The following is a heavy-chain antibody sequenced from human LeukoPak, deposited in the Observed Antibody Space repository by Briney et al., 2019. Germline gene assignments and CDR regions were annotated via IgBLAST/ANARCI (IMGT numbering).Heavy chain of an antibody. CDR1: GFTFDDYA. Sequence: GGSLRLSCAASGFTFDDYAMHWVRQAPGKGLEWVSGISWNSDSIGYADSVKGRFTISRDNAKNSLYLQMNSLRAEDTAVYYCARDRGSLEYDYWGQGTLVTVSS. CDR2: ISWNSDSI. CDR3: ARDRGSLEYDY. J-gene: IGHJ4*02. D-gene: IGHD1-26*01. V-gene: IGHV3-9*01.